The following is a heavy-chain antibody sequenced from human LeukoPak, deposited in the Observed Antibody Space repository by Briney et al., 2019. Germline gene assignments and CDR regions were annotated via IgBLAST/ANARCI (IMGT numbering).Heavy chain of an antibody. V-gene: IGHV3-33*06. CDR1: GFLFSSYG. J-gene: IGHJ5*01. Sequence: PGGSLRLSCAASGFLFSSYGMHWVRQSPGKGLDWVAAIWYDESKTYYADSVKGRFTISRDSSENTLYLQTTSLTAEDAAIYYCVKDLVPAASSRWFDSWGQGTLVTVSS. CDR2: IWYDESKT. CDR3: VKDLVPAASSRWFDS. D-gene: IGHD2-2*01.